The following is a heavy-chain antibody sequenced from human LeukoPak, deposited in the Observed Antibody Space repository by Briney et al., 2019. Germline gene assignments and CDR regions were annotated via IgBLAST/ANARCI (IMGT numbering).Heavy chain of an antibody. D-gene: IGHD6-19*01. V-gene: IGHV1-18*01. CDR1: GYTFTSYG. J-gene: IGHJ4*02. CDR2: ISAYSGNT. Sequence: ASVKVSCKASGYTFTSYGISWVRQAPGQGLEWMGWISAYSGNTNYAQKLQRRVTMTTDTSTSTAYMELRSLRSDDTAVYYCARDSLYPGYSSGWYLDPTTPNFDYWGQGTLVTVSS. CDR3: ARDSLYPGYSSGWYLDPTTPNFDY.